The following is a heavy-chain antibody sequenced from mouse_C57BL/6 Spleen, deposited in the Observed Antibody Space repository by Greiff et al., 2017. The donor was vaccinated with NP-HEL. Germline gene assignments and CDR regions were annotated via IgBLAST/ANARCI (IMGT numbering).Heavy chain of an antibody. Sequence: QVQLQQSGAELVRPGASVKLSCKASGYTFTDYYINWVKQRPGQGLEWIARIYPGSGNTYYNEKFKGKATLTAEKSSSTAYMQLSSLTSEDSAVYFCARCGSSSLFDYWGQGTTLTVSS. D-gene: IGHD1-1*01. CDR2: IYPGSGNT. CDR1: GYTFTDYY. CDR3: ARCGSSSLFDY. J-gene: IGHJ2*01. V-gene: IGHV1-76*01.